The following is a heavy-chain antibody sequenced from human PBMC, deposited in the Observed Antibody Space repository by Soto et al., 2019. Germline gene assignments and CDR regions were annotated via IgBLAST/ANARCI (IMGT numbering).Heavy chain of an antibody. CDR1: GFTFSSYA. J-gene: IGHJ3*02. D-gene: IGHD4-4*01. V-gene: IGHV3-23*01. CDR2: IGGSGGIT. CDR3: AKVLYYSNDNVWLHAFVI. Sequence: EVQLLESGGGLVQPGGSLILSCAASGFTFSSYAMSWVRQAPGKGLEWVSAIGGSGGITSYADSVTGRFTISRDNSKNTLYQQMNNLRAEDTDVYYFAKVLYYSNDNVWLHAFVIWGLGTMVTVFS.